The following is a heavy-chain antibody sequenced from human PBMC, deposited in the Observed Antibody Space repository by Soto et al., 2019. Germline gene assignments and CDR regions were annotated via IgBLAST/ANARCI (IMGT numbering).Heavy chain of an antibody. V-gene: IGHV4-4*02. CDR2: IYHGGST. Sequence: KPSETLSLTCAVSGGSISSANWWSWVRQPPGKGLEWIGEIYHGGSTSYNPSLKSRVTLSLDKFKNHFSLNLTSVTAADTAVYYCGRISFCYGLDGLGQGTTDPFSS. CDR3: GRISFCYGLDG. J-gene: IGHJ6*01. D-gene: IGHD2-15*01. CDR1: GGSISSANW.